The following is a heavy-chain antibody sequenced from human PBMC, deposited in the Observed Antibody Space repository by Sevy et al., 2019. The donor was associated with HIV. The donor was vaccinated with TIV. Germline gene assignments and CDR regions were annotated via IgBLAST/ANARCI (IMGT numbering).Heavy chain of an antibody. V-gene: IGHV4-34*01. J-gene: IGHJ6*02. CDR2: INHSGST. Sequence: LSLTCAVYGGSFSGYYWSWIRQPPGKGLEWIGEINHSGSTNYNPSLKSRVTISVDTSKNQFSLKLSSVTAADTAVYYCARVGCSSTSCYEDYYYGMDVWGQGTTVTVSS. CDR3: ARVGCSSTSCYEDYYYGMDV. CDR1: GGSFSGYY. D-gene: IGHD2-2*01.